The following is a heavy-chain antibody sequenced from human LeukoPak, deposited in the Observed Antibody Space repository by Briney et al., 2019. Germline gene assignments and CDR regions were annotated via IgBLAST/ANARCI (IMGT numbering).Heavy chain of an antibody. J-gene: IGHJ5*02. CDR3: ARGFLGIYYYGSGSYSWFDP. D-gene: IGHD3-10*01. CDR2: INHSGST. Sequence: SETLSLTCAVYGGSFSGYYWSWIRQPPGKGLGWIGEINHSGSTNYNPSLKSRVTISVDTSKNQFSLKLSSVTAADTAVYYCARGFLGIYYYGSGSYSWFDPWGQGTLVTVSS. CDR1: GGSFSGYY. V-gene: IGHV4-34*01.